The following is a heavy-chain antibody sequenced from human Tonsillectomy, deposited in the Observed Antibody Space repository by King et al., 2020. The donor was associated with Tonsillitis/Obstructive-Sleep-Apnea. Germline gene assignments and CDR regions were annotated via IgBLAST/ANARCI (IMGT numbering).Heavy chain of an antibody. CDR2: INPNTGGT. CDR3: TRGGTYYYVSSGYYSDY. V-gene: IGHV1-2*02. CDR1: GYTFTGYY. Sequence: VQLVESGAEVKKPGASVKVPCKASGYTFTGYYMHWVRQAPGQGLEWMGWINPNTGGTNYAQIFQGRVNMTRDTYISTAYMELSGRRSDDTAVYYCTRGGTYYYVSSGYYSDYWGQGTLVTVSS. D-gene: IGHD3-22*01. J-gene: IGHJ4*02.